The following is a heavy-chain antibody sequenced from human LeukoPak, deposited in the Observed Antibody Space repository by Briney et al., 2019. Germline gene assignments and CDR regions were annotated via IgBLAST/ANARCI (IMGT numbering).Heavy chain of an antibody. CDR2: INPNSGGT. CDR3: ARGDHYYGSGSYYNFDY. V-gene: IGHV1-2*02. J-gene: IGHJ4*02. D-gene: IGHD3-10*01. Sequence: GASVKVSCKASGYTFTSYGISWVRQAPGQGLEWMGWINPNSGGTNYAQKFQGRVTMTRDTSISTAYMELSRLRSDDTAVYYCARGDHYYGSGSYYNFDYWGQGTLVTVSS. CDR1: GYTFTSYG.